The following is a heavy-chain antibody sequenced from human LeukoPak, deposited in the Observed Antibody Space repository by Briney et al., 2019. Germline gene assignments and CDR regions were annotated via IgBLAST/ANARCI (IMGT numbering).Heavy chain of an antibody. CDR1: GGSISSYY. V-gene: IGHV4-59*01. J-gene: IGHJ4*02. CDR2: IYYSGST. CDR3: ARGFGGDFWSGYYTPFDY. D-gene: IGHD3-3*01. Sequence: PSETLSLTCTVSGGSISSYYWSWIRQPPGKGLEWIGYIYYSGSTNYNPSLKSRVTISVDTSKNQFSLKLSSVTAADTAVYYCARGFGGDFWSGYYTPFDYWGQGTLVTVSS.